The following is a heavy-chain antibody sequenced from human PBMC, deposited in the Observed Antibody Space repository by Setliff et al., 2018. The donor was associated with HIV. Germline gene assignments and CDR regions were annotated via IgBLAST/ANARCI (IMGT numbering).Heavy chain of an antibody. CDR3: ATLARFAPDY. V-gene: IGHV3-30-3*01. Sequence: GGSLRLSCAATGFTFSSYVLHWVRQAPGKGLEWVAVMSTGGGIKICADSVKGRFTISRDNSRNTLYLQMNSLRAEDTAVYYCATLARFAPDYWSQGTQVTVSS. CDR1: GFTFSSYV. CDR2: MSTGGGIK. J-gene: IGHJ4*02.